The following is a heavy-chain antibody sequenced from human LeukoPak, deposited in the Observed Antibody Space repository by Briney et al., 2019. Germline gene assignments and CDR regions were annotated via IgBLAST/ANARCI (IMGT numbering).Heavy chain of an antibody. V-gene: IGHV3-73*01. J-gene: IGHJ4*02. CDR2: IRTKANNYAT. Sequence: GGSLKLSCAASGFMFSGSPMHWVRQASGKGLEWVGHIRTKANNYATIYAASVKGRFTISRDDSKNTAYLQMNSLKTEDTAVYYCARPSQYGSGTNYYFDSWGQGTLVTVSS. CDR1: GFMFSGSP. CDR3: ARPSQYGSGTNYYFDS. D-gene: IGHD3-10*01.